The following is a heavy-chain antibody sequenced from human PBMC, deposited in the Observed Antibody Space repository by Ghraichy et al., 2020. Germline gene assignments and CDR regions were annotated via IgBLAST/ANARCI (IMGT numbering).Heavy chain of an antibody. Sequence: SETLSLTCTVSGGSISSYYWSWIRQPPGKGLEWIGYTYYSGSTNYNPSLKSRVTISVDTSMNHFSLQLSTVTAADTAVYYCAGWYSSSSGVDYWGQGTLVTVSS. CDR3: AGWYSSSSGVDY. V-gene: IGHV4-59*01. D-gene: IGHD6-6*01. CDR2: TYYSGST. CDR1: GGSISSYY. J-gene: IGHJ4*02.